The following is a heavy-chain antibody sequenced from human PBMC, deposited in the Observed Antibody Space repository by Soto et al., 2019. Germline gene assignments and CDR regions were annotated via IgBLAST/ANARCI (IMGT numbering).Heavy chain of an antibody. V-gene: IGHV5-10-1*01. Sequence: GESLKISCKGSGYSFTSYWIGWVRQMPGKGLKWMGSIDPSDSYTNYRPSFQGHVTISADKSISTAYLQWSSLKASDTAMYYCASLDIVVVQSNWFDPWGQGTLVTVSS. D-gene: IGHD2-2*03. CDR3: ASLDIVVVQSNWFDP. CDR2: IDPSDSYT. CDR1: GYSFTSYW. J-gene: IGHJ5*02.